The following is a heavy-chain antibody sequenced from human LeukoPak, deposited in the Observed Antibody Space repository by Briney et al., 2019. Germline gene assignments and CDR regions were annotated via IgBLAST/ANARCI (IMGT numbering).Heavy chain of an antibody. V-gene: IGHV4-39*07. CDR2: IEYSGST. CDR1: GGSISSSDYC. J-gene: IGHJ6*03. D-gene: IGHD5-12*01. CDR3: ARDKKVATPYYWYSMDV. Sequence: SETLSLTCTVSGGSISSSDYCWGWIRQPPGKGLECVATIEYSGSTNYNPSLKSRVTISVDTSKNQFSLKLSSVTAADTAVYYCARDKKVATPYYWYSMDVWGKGTTVTVSS.